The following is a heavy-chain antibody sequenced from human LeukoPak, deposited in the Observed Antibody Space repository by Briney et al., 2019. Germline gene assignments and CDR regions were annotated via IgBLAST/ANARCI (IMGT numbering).Heavy chain of an antibody. J-gene: IGHJ5*02. Sequence: GGSLRLSCAASGFTFSSYAMSWVRQASGKGLVWVSRITSDGSNTAYADSVKGRFSISRDNAKNTLHLQMSSLRAEDTAVYYCTRGTPSRGLDPWGQGTLVTVSS. CDR3: TRGTPSRGLDP. D-gene: IGHD1-1*01. V-gene: IGHV3-74*01. CDR2: ITSDGSNT. CDR1: GFTFSSYA.